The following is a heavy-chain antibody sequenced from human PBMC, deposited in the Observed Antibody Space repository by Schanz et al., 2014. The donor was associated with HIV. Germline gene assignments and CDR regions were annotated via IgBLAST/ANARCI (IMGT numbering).Heavy chain of an antibody. V-gene: IGHV3-23*03. CDR1: GFAFSNYA. CDR2: IYRGGIT. D-gene: IGHD6-19*01. CDR3: ASPSVAATFYYYGMDV. J-gene: IGHJ6*02. Sequence: EVQLLESGGGLVQPGGSLRLSCAASGFAFSNYAMSWVRQAPGKGLEWVSIIYRGGITNYADSVKGRFTVSRDNSKNTVYLQINSLRAEDTAVYYCASPSVAATFYYYGMDVWGQGTTVTVSS.